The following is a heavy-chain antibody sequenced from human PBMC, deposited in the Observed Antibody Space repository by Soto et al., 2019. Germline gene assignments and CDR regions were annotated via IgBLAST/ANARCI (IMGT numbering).Heavy chain of an antibody. V-gene: IGHV3-23*01. Sequence: EVQLLESGGGLVQPGGSLRLSCAASGFTFSSYAMNWVRLAPGQGLEWVSSISGSGSGTYYADSVKGRFTISRDNSKNTRYLQVNGLTGEDTALYYCAKGPSGGKGFYFDYWGQGALVTVSS. D-gene: IGHD2-15*01. CDR3: AKGPSGGKGFYFDY. CDR2: ISGSGSGT. CDR1: GFTFSSYA. J-gene: IGHJ4*02.